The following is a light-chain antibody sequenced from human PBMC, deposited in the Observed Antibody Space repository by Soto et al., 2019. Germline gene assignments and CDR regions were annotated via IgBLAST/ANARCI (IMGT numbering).Light chain of an antibody. Sequence: EIVLTQSPGPLSLSPGERATLSCRASQSVSSNYLAWYQQKSGQAPRLLIYGASSRATGIPDRFSGSGSGKDFTLTISKLEPEDFAVYYCQQYGNSPYAFGQGTELEI. CDR1: QSVSSNY. J-gene: IGKJ2*01. CDR3: QQYGNSPYA. V-gene: IGKV3-20*01. CDR2: GAS.